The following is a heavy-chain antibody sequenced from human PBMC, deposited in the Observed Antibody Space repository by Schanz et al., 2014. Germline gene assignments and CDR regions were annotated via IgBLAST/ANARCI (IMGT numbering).Heavy chain of an antibody. CDR1: GFTFSDYY. CDR2: ISDSGDST. D-gene: IGHD3-10*01. V-gene: IGHV3-11*01. J-gene: IGHJ6*02. CDR3: ARAQGVIRLYYGVDV. Sequence: QVQLVDSGGGLVKPGGSLRLSCAASGFTFSDYYMTWIRQAPGKGLEWVSDISDSGDSTHYADSVKGRFTISRDNAKNSLFLQMNSLSAEDTAVYYCARAQGVIRLYYGVDVWGQGTTXTVSS.